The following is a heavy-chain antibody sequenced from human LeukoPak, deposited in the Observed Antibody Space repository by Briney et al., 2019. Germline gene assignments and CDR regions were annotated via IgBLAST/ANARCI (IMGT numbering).Heavy chain of an antibody. D-gene: IGHD4-17*01. V-gene: IGHV1-69*13. CDR2: IIPIFGTA. Sequence: ASVKVSCKASGGTFSSSSISWVRQAPGQGLEWMGGIIPIFGTANYAQKFQGRVTITADESTRTAYMKLSSLRSEDTAVYYCASGVYGDYVGMDVWGQGTTVIVSS. J-gene: IGHJ6*02. CDR3: ASGVYGDYVGMDV. CDR1: GGTFSSSS.